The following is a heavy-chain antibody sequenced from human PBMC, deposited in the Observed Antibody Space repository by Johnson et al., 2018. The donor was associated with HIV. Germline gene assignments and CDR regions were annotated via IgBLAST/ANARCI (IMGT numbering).Heavy chain of an antibody. J-gene: IGHJ3*02. CDR3: AKDQWSSSGTNDAFDI. Sequence: MLLVESGGGLVQPGGSLRLSCAASGFTFSSYWMSWVRQAPGKGLEWVANIKQDGSEKYYADSVKGRFTISRDNSKNTLYLQMNSLRAEDTAVYYCAKDQWSSSGTNDAFDIWGQGTMVTVSS. D-gene: IGHD6-13*01. CDR1: GFTFSSYW. CDR2: IKQDGSEK. V-gene: IGHV3-7*01.